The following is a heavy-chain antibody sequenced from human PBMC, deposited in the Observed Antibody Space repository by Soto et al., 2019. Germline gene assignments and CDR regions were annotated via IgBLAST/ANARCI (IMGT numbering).Heavy chain of an antibody. CDR3: AGGYPPAQNYFGMDV. V-gene: IGHV4-34*01. CDR2: INHRRST. Sequence: QVQLQQWGAGLLKPSETLSLTCAVYGGSLSTYYWTWIRQPPGKGLEWIGEINHRRSTNYNPSLESRVTIAVDTPSNQFPRQLNSVTAADTAEYYCAGGYPPAQNYFGMDVWGHGTTVIVSS. CDR1: GGSLSTYY. J-gene: IGHJ6*02.